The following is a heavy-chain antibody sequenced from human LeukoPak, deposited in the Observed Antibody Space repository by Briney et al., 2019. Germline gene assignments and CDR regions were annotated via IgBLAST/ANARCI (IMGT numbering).Heavy chain of an antibody. Sequence: GASVKVSCKASGYSFTGHYMHWVRQAPGQGLEWMGWINPNSGGTNYAQKFQGRVTMTRDTSISTAYMELSRLRSDDTAVYYCARGYYDVLAGSEEYFDYWGQGTLVTVSS. CDR3: ARGYYDVLAGSEEYFDY. D-gene: IGHD3-9*01. J-gene: IGHJ4*02. CDR1: GYSFTGHY. CDR2: INPNSGGT. V-gene: IGHV1-2*02.